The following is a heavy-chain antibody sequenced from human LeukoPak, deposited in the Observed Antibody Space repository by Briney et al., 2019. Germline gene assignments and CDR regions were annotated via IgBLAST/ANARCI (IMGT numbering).Heavy chain of an antibody. CDR3: AGTEGPGYCSGGRCYGSLDY. CDR2: IYTSGST. J-gene: IGHJ4*02. CDR1: GGSISSYY. Sequence: SETLSLTCTVSGGSISSYYWSWIRQPPGKGLEWIGYIYTSGSTNYNPSLKSRVTISVDTSKNQFSLKLSSVTAADTAVYYCAGTEGPGYCSGGRCYGSLDYWGQGTLVTVSS. D-gene: IGHD2-15*01. V-gene: IGHV4-4*09.